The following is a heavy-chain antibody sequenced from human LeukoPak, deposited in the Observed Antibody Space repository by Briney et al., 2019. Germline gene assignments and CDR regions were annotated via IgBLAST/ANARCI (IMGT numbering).Heavy chain of an antibody. CDR3: TRDNDGTYPIDY. Sequence: PGGSLRLSCTASGFTFSRHWMHWVRQAPGKGLVWVALVNGEGTDTRYADSVKGRFTISRDNAENTLYLQMISLRAEDTGLYYCTRDNDGTYPIDYWGQGTQVTVSS. V-gene: IGHV3-74*01. J-gene: IGHJ4*02. CDR2: VNGEGTDT. CDR1: GFTFSRHW. D-gene: IGHD1-26*01.